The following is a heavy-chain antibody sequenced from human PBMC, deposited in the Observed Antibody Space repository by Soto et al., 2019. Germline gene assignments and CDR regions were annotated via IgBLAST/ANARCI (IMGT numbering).Heavy chain of an antibody. V-gene: IGHV3-74*01. J-gene: IGHJ4*02. CDR1: GFTFSSYW. CDR3: ARDAPQELAVAGHIDY. CDR2: INSDGSST. D-gene: IGHD6-19*01. Sequence: PGGSLRLSCAASGFTFSSYWMHWVRQAPGKGLVRVSRINSDGSSTSYADSVKGRFTISRDNAKNTLYLQMNSLRAEDTAVYYCARDAPQELAVAGHIDYWGQGTLVTVSS.